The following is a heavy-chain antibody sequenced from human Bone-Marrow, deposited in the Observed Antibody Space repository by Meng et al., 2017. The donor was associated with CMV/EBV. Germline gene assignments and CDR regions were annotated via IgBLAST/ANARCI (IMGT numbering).Heavy chain of an antibody. CDR3: ARGGPDIVVVPAARGNFDY. CDR2: INPNSGGT. V-gene: IGHV1-2*02. Sequence: ASVKVSCKASGYTFTGYYMHWVRQAPGQGLEWMGWINPNSGGTNYAQKFQGRVTLTRNTSISTAYMELSDLRSEDTAVYYCARGGPDIVVVPAARGNFDYWGQGTLVTVSS. D-gene: IGHD2-2*01. J-gene: IGHJ4*02. CDR1: GYTFTGYY.